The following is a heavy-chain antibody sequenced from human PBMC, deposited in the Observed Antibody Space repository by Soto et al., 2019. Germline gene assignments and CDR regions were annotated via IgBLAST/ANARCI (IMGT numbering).Heavy chain of an antibody. CDR1: GFTFSDYY. J-gene: IGHJ4*02. CDR2: ISAGGSTS. D-gene: IGHD2-15*01. Sequence: GGSLRLSCVASGFTFSDYYMGWVRQAPGKGLEWVSYISAGGSTSKYADSVKGRFTISRDNTRNSLSLHMDSLRAEDTAEYYCARDSRYCSGATCSSFRFDYWGLGTLVNVSS. CDR3: ARDSRYCSGATCSSFRFDY. V-gene: IGHV3-11*01.